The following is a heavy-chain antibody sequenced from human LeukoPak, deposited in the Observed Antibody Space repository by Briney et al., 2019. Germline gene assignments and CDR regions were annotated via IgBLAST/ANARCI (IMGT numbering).Heavy chain of an antibody. V-gene: IGHV1-69*04. CDR3: ARGEVVVVPAHTNWFDP. Sequence: PVKVSCEASGGTFSSYAISWVRQAPGQGLEWMGRIIPILGIANYAQKFQGRVTITADKSTSTAYMELSSLRSEDTAVYYCARGEVVVVPAHTNWFDPWGQGTLVTVSS. CDR1: GGTFSSYA. D-gene: IGHD2-2*01. CDR2: IIPILGIA. J-gene: IGHJ5*02.